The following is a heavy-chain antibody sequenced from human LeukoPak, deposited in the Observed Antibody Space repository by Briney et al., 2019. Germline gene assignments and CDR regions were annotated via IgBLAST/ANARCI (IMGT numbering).Heavy chain of an antibody. CDR2: IYYTGST. CDR3: ARGLLVPSYGDYFDP. J-gene: IGHJ5*02. CDR1: GGSISSNSYY. V-gene: IGHV4-39*07. Sequence: PSETLSLTCTVSGGSISSNSYYWGWIRQPPGKGLEWIGSIYYTGSTYYNPSPSLKSRVTISVDTSKNHFSLKLSSVTAADTAVYYCARGLLVPSYGDYFDPWGQGTLVTVSS. D-gene: IGHD4-17*01.